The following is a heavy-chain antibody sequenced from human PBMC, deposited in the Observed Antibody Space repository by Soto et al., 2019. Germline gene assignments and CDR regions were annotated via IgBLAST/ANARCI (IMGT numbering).Heavy chain of an antibody. J-gene: IGHJ4*02. D-gene: IGHD6-19*01. CDR2: ISCCGGSA. Sequence: PGGPLRLSCVASGFHFKKFAMAWVRPAAGEGLEWVSGISCCGGSASYADSVKGRFSIARDDSKNTVSLQLNSLRVEDTAQYYCAKADGQQWLIPHLDNWGQGTLVTVS. CDR3: AKADGQQWLIPHLDN. V-gene: IGHV3-23*01. CDR1: GFHFKKFA.